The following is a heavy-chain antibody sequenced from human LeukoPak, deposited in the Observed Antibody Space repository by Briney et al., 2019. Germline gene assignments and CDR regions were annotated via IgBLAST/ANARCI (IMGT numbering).Heavy chain of an antibody. D-gene: IGHD1-26*01. V-gene: IGHV3-48*01. CDR2: ISSSSSTI. CDR1: GFTFSSYS. CDR3: AKDQVGATAH. J-gene: IGHJ4*02. Sequence: GGSLRLSCAASGFTFSSYSMNWVRQAPGKGLEWVSYISSSSSTIYYADSVKGRFTISRDNAKNSLYLQMNSLRAEDTAVYYCAKDQVGATAHWGQGTLVTVSS.